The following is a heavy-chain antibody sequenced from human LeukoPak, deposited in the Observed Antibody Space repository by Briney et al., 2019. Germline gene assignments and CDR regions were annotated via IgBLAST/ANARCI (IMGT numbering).Heavy chain of an antibody. CDR2: NYTSGST. CDR1: GGSIRSYF. J-gene: IGHJ4*02. D-gene: IGHD1-26*01. CDR3: ARQGYTASYYFLDY. Sequence: PSETLSLTCTVSGGSIRSYFWGWVRQPAGKGLEGIGRNYTSGSTFYNPFLKTRLTMSIDTSKNQVSLRLTSVVAADTAVYYCARQGYTASYYFLDYWSQGTLVTVSS. V-gene: IGHV4-4*07.